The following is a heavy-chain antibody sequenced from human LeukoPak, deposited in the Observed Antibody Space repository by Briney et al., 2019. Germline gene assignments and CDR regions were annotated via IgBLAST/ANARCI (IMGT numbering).Heavy chain of an antibody. Sequence: PSETLSLTCNVSGDYITTTNYYWAWIRQPPGKGLEWIASVFYSGTTYYNPSLKSRVIISMDTSRKQISLGLSSVTATDTAIYYCARRSRLYRHETTGYHDSWGQGTLVTVSS. CDR1: GDYITTTNYY. CDR2: VFYSGTT. D-gene: IGHD3-9*01. CDR3: ARRSRLYRHETTGYHDS. V-gene: IGHV4-39*01. J-gene: IGHJ4*02.